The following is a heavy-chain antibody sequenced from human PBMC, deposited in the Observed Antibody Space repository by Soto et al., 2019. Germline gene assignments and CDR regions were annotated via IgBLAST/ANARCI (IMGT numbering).Heavy chain of an antibody. Sequence: GGSLRLSCAASGFTFSSYAMHWVRQAPGKGLEWVAVISYDGSNKYYADSVKGRFTISRDNSKNTLYLQMNSLRAEDTAVYYCARERDGYGMDVWGQGTTVTVSS. V-gene: IGHV3-30-3*01. CDR2: ISYDGSNK. CDR3: ARERDGYGMDV. CDR1: GFTFSSYA. J-gene: IGHJ6*02.